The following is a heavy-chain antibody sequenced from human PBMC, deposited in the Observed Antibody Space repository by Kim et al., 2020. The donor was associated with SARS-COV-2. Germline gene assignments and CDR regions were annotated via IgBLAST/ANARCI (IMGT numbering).Heavy chain of an antibody. CDR3: AKDLFMAPGGVFDS. V-gene: IGHV3-30*04. J-gene: IGHJ4*02. CDR2: LSYDGNNR. Sequence: GGSLRLSCAASGFTFSNYAMHWVRQAPGKGVEWVAGLSYDGNNRYNADSVKGRFTISRDNSKNTLYLQMNSLRSDDKAIYYCAKDLFMAPGGVFDSWGQGTLVSVSS. D-gene: IGHD3-10*01. CDR1: GFTFSNYA.